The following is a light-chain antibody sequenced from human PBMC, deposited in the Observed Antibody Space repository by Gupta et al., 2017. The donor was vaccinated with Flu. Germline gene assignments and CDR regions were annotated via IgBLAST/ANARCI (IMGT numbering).Light chain of an antibody. Sequence: GDRVTITCRASQSSSSWLAWFLQKPGKAPQPLIYKASNLEEGVPSRFSCRGSGTEFTLTISSLQPDDFATYYCQQYNSYSWTFGQGTKVEIK. CDR3: QQYNSYSWT. CDR1: QSSSSW. J-gene: IGKJ1*01. CDR2: KAS. V-gene: IGKV1-5*03.